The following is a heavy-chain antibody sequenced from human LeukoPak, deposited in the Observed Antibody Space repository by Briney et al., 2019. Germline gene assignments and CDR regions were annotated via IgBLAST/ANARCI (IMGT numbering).Heavy chain of an antibody. V-gene: IGHV4-59*01. D-gene: IGHD4-17*01. CDR3: ARVLHGDHGWYFDL. J-gene: IGHJ2*01. CDR1: GGSISSYY. Sequence: SETLSLTCTVSGGSISSYYWSWIRQPPGKGLEWIGYIYYSGGTNYNPSLKSRVTISVDTSKNQISLKLSSVTAADTAVYYCARVLHGDHGWYFDLWGRGTLVTVSS. CDR2: IYYSGGT.